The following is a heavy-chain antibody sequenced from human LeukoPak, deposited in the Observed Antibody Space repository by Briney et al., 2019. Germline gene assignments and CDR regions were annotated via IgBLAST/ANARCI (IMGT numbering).Heavy chain of an antibody. D-gene: IGHD3-10*01. CDR1: GGSISSSSYY. V-gene: IGHV4-39*01. CDR2: IYYSGGT. CDR3: ARHNLVWFGEFYYFDY. Sequence: SQTLSLTCTVSGGSISSSSYYWGWIRQPPGKGLEWIGSIYYSGGTYYTPSLKTRVTISVDTSKNQFSLKLSSVTAADTAVYYCARHNLVWFGEFYYFDYWGQGTLVTVSS. J-gene: IGHJ4*02.